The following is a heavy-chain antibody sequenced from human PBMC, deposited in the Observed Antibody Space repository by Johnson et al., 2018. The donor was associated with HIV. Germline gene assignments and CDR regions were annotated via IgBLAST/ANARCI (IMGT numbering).Heavy chain of an antibody. CDR3: ARGRPSGSHDAFDI. D-gene: IGHD3-22*01. CDR2: VTGSGART. J-gene: IGHJ3*02. Sequence: VQLVESGGGVVQPGRSLRLSCAASGFTFSSYTMYWVRQAPGKGLEWVSSVTGSGARTYSHYADSVKGRFTISRDNSKNTLYLQMDSLRAEDTAVYYCARGRPSGSHDAFDIWGQGTMVTVSS. V-gene: IGHV3-23*04. CDR1: GFTFSSYT.